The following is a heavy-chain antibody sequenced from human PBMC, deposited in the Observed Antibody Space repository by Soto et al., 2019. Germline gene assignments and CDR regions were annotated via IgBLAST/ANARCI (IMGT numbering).Heavy chain of an antibody. CDR3: ATFPPSTYYYDSSGYYPDDY. CDR1: GFTVSSNY. J-gene: IGHJ4*02. V-gene: IGHV3-53*01. CDR2: IYSGGST. Sequence: GSLRLSCAASGFTVSSNYMSWVRQAPGEGLEWVLVIYSGGSTYYADSVKGRFTISRDNSKNTLYLQMNSLRAEDTAVYYCATFPPSTYYYDSSGYYPDDYWGQGTLVTVS. D-gene: IGHD3-22*01.